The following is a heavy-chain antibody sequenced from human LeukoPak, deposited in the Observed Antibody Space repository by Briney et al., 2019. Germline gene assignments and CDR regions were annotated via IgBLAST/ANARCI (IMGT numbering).Heavy chain of an antibody. CDR1: GYTFTSYA. Sequence: ASVKVSCKASGYTFTSYAMHWVRQAPGQRLEWMGWINAGNGNTKYSRKFQGRVTITRDTSASTAYMELSSLRSEDTAVYYCARAGYQPLRFDYWGQGTLVTVSS. J-gene: IGHJ4*02. CDR2: INAGNGNT. D-gene: IGHD2-2*01. CDR3: ARAGYQPLRFDY. V-gene: IGHV1-3*01.